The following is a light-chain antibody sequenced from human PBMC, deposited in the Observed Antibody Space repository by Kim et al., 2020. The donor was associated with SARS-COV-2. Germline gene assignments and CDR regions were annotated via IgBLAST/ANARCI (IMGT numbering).Light chain of an antibody. CDR3: QQYDEWPWT. CDR1: KRVNDN. V-gene: IGKV3-15*01. Sequence: VSPGERVTPSCRSTKRVNDNLGWYQQKPGQPPRLLVYGGSVTPTYIPARFSGSGSKTEYTLTVTSLQSEDFAIYYCQQYDEWPWTFGQGTKVDIK. CDR2: GGS. J-gene: IGKJ1*01.